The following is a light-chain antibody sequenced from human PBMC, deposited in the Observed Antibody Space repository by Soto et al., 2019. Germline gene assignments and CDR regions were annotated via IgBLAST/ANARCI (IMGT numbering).Light chain of an antibody. V-gene: IGKV3-20*01. CDR2: GAS. Sequence: EIVLTQSPGTLSLSPGERATLSCRASQSVRSSYLAWYQQKPGQAPRLLIYGASARATGIPDRFSGSGSGTDFTLTISRLEPEDFAVYYCQQYGSPLFTFGPGTKVDIK. J-gene: IGKJ3*01. CDR1: QSVRSSY. CDR3: QQYGSPLFT.